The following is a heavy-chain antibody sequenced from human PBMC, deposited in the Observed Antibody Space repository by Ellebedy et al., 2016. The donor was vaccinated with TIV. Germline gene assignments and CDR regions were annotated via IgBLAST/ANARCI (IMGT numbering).Heavy chain of an antibody. CDR1: GFTFSNYA. V-gene: IGHV3-23*01. Sequence: GGSLRLSCAASGFTFSNYAMSWVRRSPGKGLDWVSLISGSGEYTYYADSVKGRLTISRDNSMDTLYLQMNSLGVEDTAVYYCAKVGGYNYGPIDYWGQGTLVTVSS. CDR2: ISGSGEYT. CDR3: AKVGGYNYGPIDY. J-gene: IGHJ4*02. D-gene: IGHD5-18*01.